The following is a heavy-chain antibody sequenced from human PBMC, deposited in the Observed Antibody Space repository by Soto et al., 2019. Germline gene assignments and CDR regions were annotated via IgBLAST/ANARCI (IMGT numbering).Heavy chain of an antibody. D-gene: IGHD6-19*01. CDR1: GYTFVDYA. Sequence: ASVKVSCKASGYTFVDYAVHWVRQAPGQGLEWVGWMSPNTGNIKSSHKFEDRVSITRDTATSTAYMELRGLTSEDTAVYFCTREAVVAANWSGPWRQGTPVTVSS. J-gene: IGHJ5*02. CDR2: MSPNTGNI. V-gene: IGHV1-3*01. CDR3: TREAVVAANWSGP.